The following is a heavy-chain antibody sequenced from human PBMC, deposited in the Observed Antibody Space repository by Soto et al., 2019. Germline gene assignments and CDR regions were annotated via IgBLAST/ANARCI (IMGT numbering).Heavy chain of an antibody. D-gene: IGHD2-21*02. CDR1: GYTFTGYY. CDR3: ASLPLVFPPNSGEWFDP. CDR2: INPNSGGT. V-gene: IGHV1-2*02. Sequence: QVQLVQSGAEVKKPGASVKVSCKASGYTFTGYYMHWVRQAPGQGLEWMGWINPNSGGTNYAQKFQGRVTMTRDTSISTAYMELSRLRSDDTAVYYCASLPLVFPPNSGEWFDPWGQGTLVTVSS. J-gene: IGHJ5*02.